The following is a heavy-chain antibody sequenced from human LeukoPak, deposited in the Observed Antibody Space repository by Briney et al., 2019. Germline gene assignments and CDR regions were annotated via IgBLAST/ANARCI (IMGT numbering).Heavy chain of an antibody. Sequence: KPSETLSLTCAVYGGSFSGYYWSWIRQPPGKGLEWIGEINHSGSTNYNPSLKSRVTISVDTSKNQFSLKLSSVTAADTAVYYCARGRYSYGYVYHYWGQGTLVTVSS. V-gene: IGHV4-34*01. J-gene: IGHJ4*02. CDR2: INHSGST. CDR1: GGSFSGYY. CDR3: ARGRYSYGYVYHY. D-gene: IGHD5-18*01.